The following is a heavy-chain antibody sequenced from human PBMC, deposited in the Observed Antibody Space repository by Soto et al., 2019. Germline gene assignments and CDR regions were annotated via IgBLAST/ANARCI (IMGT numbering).Heavy chain of an antibody. Sequence: GASVKVSCKASGYTFTSYAMQWVRQARGQRLEWIGWIVVGSGNTNYAEKSQERVTITRDMSTSTAYMELSSLRSEDTAVYYCAALEVGYLFMDVWGQGTTVTVSS. CDR2: IVVGSGNT. D-gene: IGHD6-25*01. CDR3: AALEVGYLFMDV. V-gene: IGHV1-58*02. J-gene: IGHJ6*02. CDR1: GYTFTSYA.